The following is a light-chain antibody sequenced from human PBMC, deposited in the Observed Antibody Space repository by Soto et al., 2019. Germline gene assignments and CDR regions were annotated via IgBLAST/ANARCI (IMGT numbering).Light chain of an antibody. V-gene: IGKV1-39*01. CDR3: QQSYSTPPT. CDR2: AAS. J-gene: IGKJ2*01. CDR1: QSISSY. Sequence: DIQMTQTPSSLSASVGDRVTITCRASQSISSYLNWYQQKPGKAPKLLIYAASSLQSGVPSRFSGSGSGTDFTLTISSLQPEDFATHYCQQSYSTPPTFGQGTKLEIK.